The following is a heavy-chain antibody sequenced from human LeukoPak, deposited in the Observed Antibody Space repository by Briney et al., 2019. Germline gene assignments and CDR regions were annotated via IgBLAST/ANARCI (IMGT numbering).Heavy chain of an antibody. V-gene: IGHV4-34*01. D-gene: IGHD4-23*01. CDR1: GGSFSGYY. CDR2: INHSGVT. Sequence: PSETLSLTCPVYGGSFSGYYWSWIRQPPGKGLEWIGEINHSGVTNYSPSLKSRVIISVDTSKNQFSLKLSSVTAADTAVYYCATSPQYGGYWGQGTLVTVSS. J-gene: IGHJ4*02. CDR3: ATSPQYGGY.